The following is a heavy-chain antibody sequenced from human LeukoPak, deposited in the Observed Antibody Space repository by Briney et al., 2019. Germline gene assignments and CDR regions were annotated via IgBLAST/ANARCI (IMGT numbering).Heavy chain of an antibody. J-gene: IGHJ6*02. CDR2: ISSSSSYI. CDR3: VRDGRDDYPLSWTGGFYYYGLDV. Sequence: GGSLRLSCAASGFTFSSYSMNWVRQAPGKGLEWVSSISSSSSYIYYADSVKGRFTISRDNAKNSLYLQMNSLRAEDTAVYYCVRDGRDDYPLSWTGGFYYYGLDVWGQGTTATASS. D-gene: IGHD3/OR15-3a*01. CDR1: GFTFSSYS. V-gene: IGHV3-21*01.